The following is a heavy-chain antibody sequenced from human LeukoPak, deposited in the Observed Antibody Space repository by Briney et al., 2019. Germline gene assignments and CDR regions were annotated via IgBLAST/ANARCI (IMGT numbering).Heavy chain of an antibody. D-gene: IGHD6-13*01. CDR3: ASFTPYSLVPPTSDWYFDL. CDR2: INPNSGGT. V-gene: IGHV1-2*02. CDR1: GYTFTGYY. Sequence: ASVKVSCKASGYTFTGYYMHWVRQAPGQGLEWMGWINPNSGGTNYAQKFQGRVTMTRGTSISTAYMELSRLRSDDTAVYYCASFTPYSLVPPTSDWYFDLWGRGTLVTVSS. J-gene: IGHJ2*01.